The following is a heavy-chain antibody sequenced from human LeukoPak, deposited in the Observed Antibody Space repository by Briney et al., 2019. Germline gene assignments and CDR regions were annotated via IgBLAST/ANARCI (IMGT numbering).Heavy chain of an antibody. CDR2: ISSSSSTI. D-gene: IGHD3-22*01. J-gene: IGHJ4*02. CDR1: GFTFSSYS. V-gene: IGHV3-48*01. CDR3: ARDRATDYYDSSGYSDY. Sequence: GGSLRLSCAASGFTFSSYSMNWVRQAPGKGLEWVSYISSSSSTIYYADSVKGRFTSSRYNVKNSLYLQMNSLRAEDTAVYYCARDRATDYYDSSGYSDYWGQGTLVTVSS.